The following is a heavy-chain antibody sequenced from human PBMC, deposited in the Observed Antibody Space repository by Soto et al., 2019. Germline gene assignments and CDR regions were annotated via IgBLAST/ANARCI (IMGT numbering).Heavy chain of an antibody. Sequence: PGGSLRLSCAASGFTFSSYSMNWVRQAPGKGLEWVSYISSSSTIYYADSVKGRFTISRDNAKNSRYLQMNSLRDEDTAVYYWARDTYYYDSSGDPSLMDVWGQGTTVTVSS. J-gene: IGHJ6*02. CDR2: ISSSSTI. V-gene: IGHV3-48*02. CDR1: GFTFSSYS. CDR3: ARDTYYYDSSGDPSLMDV. D-gene: IGHD3-22*01.